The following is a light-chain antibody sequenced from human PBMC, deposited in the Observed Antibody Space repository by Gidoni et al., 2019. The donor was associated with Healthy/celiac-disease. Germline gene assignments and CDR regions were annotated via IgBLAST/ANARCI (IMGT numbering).Light chain of an antibody. CDR3: QQYGSSPPRYT. CDR1: QSVSSSY. Sequence: EIVLTQSPGPLSLSPGERATLSCRASQSVSSSYLAWYQQKHGQAPRLLIYGASSRATGIPDRFSGSGSGTDFNLTISRMEPEDFAVYYCQQYGSSPPRYTFGQGTKLEIK. J-gene: IGKJ2*01. CDR2: GAS. V-gene: IGKV3-20*01.